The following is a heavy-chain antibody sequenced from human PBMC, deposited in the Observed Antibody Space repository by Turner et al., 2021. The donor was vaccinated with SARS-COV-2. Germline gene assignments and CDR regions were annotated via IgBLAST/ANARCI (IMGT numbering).Heavy chain of an antibody. CDR2: IIPILGIE. Sequence: QVQLVKYGAEGKEPGSSVKVSCKASTGNFSSYAISWERQAPGQGLEWMGEIIPILGIEKYAQKLQGRVTLPADKSTSIAYMELSSLISVDTAVYYYARGGLRVRGFATGSYYFDYWGQGTLVTVSS. CDR1: TGNFSSYA. J-gene: IGHJ4*02. D-gene: IGHD5-12*01. V-gene: IGHV1-69*10. CDR3: ARGGLRVRGFATGSYYFDY.